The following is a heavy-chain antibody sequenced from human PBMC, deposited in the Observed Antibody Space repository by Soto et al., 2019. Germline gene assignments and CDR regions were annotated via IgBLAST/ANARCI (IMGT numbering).Heavy chain of an antibody. CDR1: AESFSGYS. CDR3: ARDRGRLGSGSSPLDY. Sequence: SETLSLTCAVFAESFSGYSWSWVRQPPGKGLEWIGEIDHSGSTNYNPSLKSRVTISVDTSKNQFSLKLRSLRSDDTAVYYCARDRGRLGSGSSPLDYWGQGTLVTVSS. D-gene: IGHD3-10*01. CDR2: IDHSGST. J-gene: IGHJ4*02. V-gene: IGHV4-34*01.